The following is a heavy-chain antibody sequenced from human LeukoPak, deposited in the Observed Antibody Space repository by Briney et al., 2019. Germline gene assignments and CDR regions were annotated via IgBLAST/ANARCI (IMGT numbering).Heavy chain of an antibody. V-gene: IGHV4-39*01. CDR2: IYYSGST. Sequence: PSETLSLICTVSGGSISSSDYYWGWIRQPPGKGLEWIGNIYYSGSTYYNPSLKSRVAISVDSSKNQFSLRLTSVTAADTAVYYCARWVATPRGYFDYWGQGTLVTVSS. CDR3: ARWVATPRGYFDY. J-gene: IGHJ4*03. D-gene: IGHD5-12*01. CDR1: GGSISSSDYY.